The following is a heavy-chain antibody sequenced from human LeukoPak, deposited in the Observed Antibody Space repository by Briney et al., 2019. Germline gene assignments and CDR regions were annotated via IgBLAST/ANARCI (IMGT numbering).Heavy chain of an antibody. CDR1: GGTFSSYA. D-gene: IGHD1-26*01. CDR3: ARGYRYSGSYQNYYGMDV. Sequence: SVTVSCKASGGTFSSYAISWVRQAPGQGLEWMGRIIPILGIANYAQKFQGRVTITADKSTSTAYMELSSLRSEDTAVYYCARGYRYSGSYQNYYGMDVWGQGTTVTVSS. J-gene: IGHJ6*02. CDR2: IIPILGIA. V-gene: IGHV1-69*04.